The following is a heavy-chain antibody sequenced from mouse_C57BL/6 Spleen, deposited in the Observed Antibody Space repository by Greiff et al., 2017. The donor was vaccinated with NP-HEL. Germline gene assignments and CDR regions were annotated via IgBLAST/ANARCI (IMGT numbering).Heavy chain of an antibody. CDR3: AREEYYSNFLAD. V-gene: IGHV1-64*01. J-gene: IGHJ3*01. CDR2: IHPNSGST. CDR1: GYTFTSYW. D-gene: IGHD2-5*01. Sequence: QVQLQQPGAELVKPGASVKLSCKASGYTFTSYWMHWVKQRPGQGLEWIGMIHPNSGSTNYNEKFKSKATLTVDKSSSTAYMQLSSLTSEESAVYYCAREEYYSNFLADWGQGTLVTVSA.